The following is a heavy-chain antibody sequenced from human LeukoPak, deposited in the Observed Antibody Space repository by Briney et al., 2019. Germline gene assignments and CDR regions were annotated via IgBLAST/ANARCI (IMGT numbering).Heavy chain of an antibody. Sequence: GGSLRLSCAASGFTFSSYWIHWVRQAPGKGLVWVSRINSDGSSTSYADSVKSRFTISRDNAKNTLYLQMNSLRAEDTAVYYCARDLLGNSGSYLRHPNGPPFDYWGQGTLVSVSS. D-gene: IGHD1-26*01. CDR3: ARDLLGNSGSYLRHPNGPPFDY. CDR2: INSDGSST. CDR1: GFTFSSYW. V-gene: IGHV3-74*01. J-gene: IGHJ4*02.